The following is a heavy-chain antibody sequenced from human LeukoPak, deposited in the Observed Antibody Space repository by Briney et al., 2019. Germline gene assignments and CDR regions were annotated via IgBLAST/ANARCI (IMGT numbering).Heavy chain of an antibody. D-gene: IGHD2-15*01. CDR3: ARRGCNGGSCYAY. Sequence: GESLKISCKGSGYSFSKDWIGWVRQMPGKGLEWMGIIYPGDSDTRYSPSFQGQVTISADKSISTAYLQWSSLGASDTAMYYCARRGCNGGSCYAYWGQGTLVTVSS. V-gene: IGHV5-51*01. CDR2: IYPGDSDT. CDR1: GYSFSKDW. J-gene: IGHJ4*02.